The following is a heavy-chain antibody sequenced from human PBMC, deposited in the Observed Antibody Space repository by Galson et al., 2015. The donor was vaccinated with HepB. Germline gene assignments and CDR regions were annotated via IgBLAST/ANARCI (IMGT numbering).Heavy chain of an antibody. J-gene: IGHJ5*02. D-gene: IGHD1-26*01. CDR2: FDPEDGET. CDR3: AGLRGELQRTRMVARSGLFDP. V-gene: IGHV1-24*01. Sequence: SVKVSCNVSGYTLTELSMHWVRQAPGKGLEWMGGFDPEDGETIYAQKFQGRVTMTEDTSTDTAYMELSSLRSEDTAVYYCAGLRGELQRTRMVARSGLFDPWGQGTLVTVSS. CDR1: GYTLTELS.